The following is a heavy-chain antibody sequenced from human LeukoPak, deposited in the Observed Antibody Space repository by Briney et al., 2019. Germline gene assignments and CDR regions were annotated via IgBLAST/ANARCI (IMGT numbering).Heavy chain of an antibody. V-gene: IGHV4-59*12. CDR2: IYYSGST. D-gene: IGHD5-18*01. CDR3: ARDTRRYSYGPFDY. J-gene: IGHJ4*02. CDR1: GGSISSYY. Sequence: SETLSLTCTVSGGSISSYYWSWIRQPPGKGLEWIGYIYYSGSTNYNPSLKSRVTISVDTSKNQFSLKLSSVTAADTAVYYCARDTRRYSYGPFDYWGQGTLVTVSS.